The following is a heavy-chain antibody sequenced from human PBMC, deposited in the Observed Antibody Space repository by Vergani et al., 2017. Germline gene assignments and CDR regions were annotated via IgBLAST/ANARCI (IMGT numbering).Heavy chain of an antibody. Sequence: QVQLVESGGGVVQPGRSLRLSCAASGFTFSSYGMHWVRQAPGKGLEWVAVIWYDGSNKYYADSVKGRFTISRDNSKNTLYLQMNSLRAEDTAVYYCARRARVTKWEPQKNDAFDIWGQGTMVTVSS. J-gene: IGHJ3*02. CDR2: IWYDGSNK. CDR3: ARRARVTKWEPQKNDAFDI. CDR1: GFTFSSYG. V-gene: IGHV3-33*01. D-gene: IGHD1-26*01.